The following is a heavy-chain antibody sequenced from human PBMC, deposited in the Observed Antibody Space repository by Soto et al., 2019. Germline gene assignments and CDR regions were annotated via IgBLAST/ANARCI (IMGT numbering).Heavy chain of an antibody. CDR2: VYHDVTT. J-gene: IGHJ4*02. CDR1: GGSISNYY. D-gene: IGHD2-21*01. Sequence: SETLSLTCPVSGGSISNYYSSWIRQPPGKGPEWIGYVYHDVTTNYNPSLESRVTISLDTSKNQFSLNVNSVTSADTAVYYFGTRRPGVWRGVLDFWGQGTLVTVSS. CDR3: GTRRPGVWRGVLDF. V-gene: IGHV4-59*01.